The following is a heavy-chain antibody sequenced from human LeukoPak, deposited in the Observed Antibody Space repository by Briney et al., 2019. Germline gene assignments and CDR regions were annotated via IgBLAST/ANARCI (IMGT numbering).Heavy chain of an antibody. D-gene: IGHD6-19*01. V-gene: IGHV6-1*01. Sequence: SQTLSLTCAISGDSVSINSAAWNWIRQSPSRGLEWLGRTYQRSKWYNDYAVSVKSRITINPDISKNQFSLQLNSVTPEDTAVYYCAISPSPYSSGWYFDYWGQGTLVTVSS. CDR1: GDSVSINSAA. CDR3: AISPSPYSSGWYFDY. CDR2: TYQRSKWYN. J-gene: IGHJ4*02.